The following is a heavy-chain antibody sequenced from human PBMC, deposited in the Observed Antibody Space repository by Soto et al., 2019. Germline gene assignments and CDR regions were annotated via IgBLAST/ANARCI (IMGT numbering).Heavy chain of an antibody. CDR2: IYYSGST. D-gene: IGHD4-17*01. CDR3: AIHDYGDYQGVV. CDR1: GGSISSYY. Sequence: QVQLQESGPGLVKPSETLSLTCTVSGGSISSYYWSWIRQPPGKGLEWIGYIYYSGSTNYNPSLKSRVTMSVDTSKNQFALKLSSVTAADTAVYYCAIHDYGDYQGVVWGQGTLVTVSS. V-gene: IGHV4-59*01. J-gene: IGHJ4*02.